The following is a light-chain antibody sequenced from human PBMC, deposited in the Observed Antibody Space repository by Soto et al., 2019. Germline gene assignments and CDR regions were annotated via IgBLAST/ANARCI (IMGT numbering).Light chain of an antibody. CDR3: QQYGNSPQT. CDR1: QSITNHY. Sequence: EIVLTQSPGTLSLSPGDRATLSCRASQSITNHYLAWYQQKSGQAPRLLVYGASSRATGIPDRFSGSGSGTDFTLTIARLEPGDFAVYYCQQYGNSPQTFGQGTKVDIK. J-gene: IGKJ1*01. V-gene: IGKV3-20*01. CDR2: GAS.